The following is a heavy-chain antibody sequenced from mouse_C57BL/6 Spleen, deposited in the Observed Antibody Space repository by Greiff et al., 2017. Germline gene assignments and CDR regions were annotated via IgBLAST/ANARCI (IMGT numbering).Heavy chain of an antibody. CDR2: INPSSGYT. D-gene: IGHD3-2*02. CDR1: GYTFTSYW. J-gene: IGHJ3*01. CDR3: ARLTAQDPAWFAY. Sequence: QVQLQQSGAELAKPGASVKLSCKASGYTFTSYWMHWVKQRPGQGLEWIGYINPSSGYTKSNQKFKDKATLTADKSSSTAYMQLSSLTYEDSAVYYCARLTAQDPAWFAYWGQGTLVTVSA. V-gene: IGHV1-7*01.